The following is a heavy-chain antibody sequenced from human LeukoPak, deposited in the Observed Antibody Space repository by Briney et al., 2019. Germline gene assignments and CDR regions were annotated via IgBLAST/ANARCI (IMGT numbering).Heavy chain of an antibody. CDR2: IIPIFGTA. CDR3: ASRNYDADPPDY. CDR1: GGTFSSYA. V-gene: IGHV1-69*13. D-gene: IGHD4-11*01. Sequence: SVKVSCKASGGTFSSYAISWVRQAPGQGLEWMGGIIPIFGTANYAQKFQGRVTITADESTSTAYMELSSLRSEDTAVYYCASRNYDADPPDYWGQGTLVTVSS. J-gene: IGHJ4*02.